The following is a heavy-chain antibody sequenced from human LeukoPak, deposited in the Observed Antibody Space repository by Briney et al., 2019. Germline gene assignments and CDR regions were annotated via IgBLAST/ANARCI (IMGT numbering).Heavy chain of an antibody. J-gene: IGHJ4*02. CDR1: GYTFSSYS. V-gene: IGHV3-21*01. Sequence: GGSLRLSCAASGYTFSSYSMNWVRQAPGKGLEWVSSISSSSSYIYYADSVKGRFTISRDNAKNSLYLQMNSLRAEDTAVYYCARAFGGSSGYFYGGDFDHWGQGTLVTVSS. CDR3: ARAFGGSSGYFYGGDFDH. CDR2: ISSSSSYI. D-gene: IGHD3-22*01.